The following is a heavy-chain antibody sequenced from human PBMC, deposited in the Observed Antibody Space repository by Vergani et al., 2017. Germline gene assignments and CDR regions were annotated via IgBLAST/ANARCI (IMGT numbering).Heavy chain of an antibody. CDR3: ARVVMATTKKGGYYFDY. D-gene: IGHD5-12*01. CDR1: GGSISSGSYY. CDR2: IYTSGNT. J-gene: IGHJ4*02. V-gene: IGHV4-61*02. Sequence: QVQLQESGPGLVKPSQTLSLTCTVSGGSISSGSYYWSWIRQPAGKGLEWIGRIYTSGNTNYNPSLKSRVTISVDTSKNLFSLKLSSVTAADTAVYYCARVVMATTKKGGYYFDYWGQGTLVTVSS.